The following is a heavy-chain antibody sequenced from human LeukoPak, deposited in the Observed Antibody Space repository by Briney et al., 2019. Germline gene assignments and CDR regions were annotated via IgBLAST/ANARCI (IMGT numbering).Heavy chain of an antibody. CDR1: GGSFSCYH. CDR2: IYYSGST. V-gene: IGHV4-59*12. D-gene: IGHD3-22*01. Sequence: KPSETLSLTCGVYGGSFSCYHWRWIPQPPGKGLEWIGYIYYSGSTNYNPSLKSRVTISLYTSRNQFSLKLNSVTAADTAVYYCAKSNGYGLIDIWGQGTMVTVSS. J-gene: IGHJ3*02. CDR3: AKSNGYGLIDI.